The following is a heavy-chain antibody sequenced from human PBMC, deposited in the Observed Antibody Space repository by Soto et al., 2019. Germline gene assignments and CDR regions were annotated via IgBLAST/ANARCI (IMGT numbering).Heavy chain of an antibody. D-gene: IGHD3-10*01. CDR1: GASINSGDYY. V-gene: IGHV4-30-4*01. CDR2: TYYSGST. CDR3: ARILMNYYRLDY. Sequence: SETLSLTCTVSGASINSGDYYWSWIRQPPGKGLEWIGHTYYSGSTYYNPSLKSRAGISVGSSKSQVSLKLTSVTAADTAVYCCARILMNYYRLDYWGQGALVTVSS. J-gene: IGHJ4*02.